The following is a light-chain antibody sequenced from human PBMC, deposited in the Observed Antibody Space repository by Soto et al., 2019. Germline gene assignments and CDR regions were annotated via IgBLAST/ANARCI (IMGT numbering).Light chain of an antibody. CDR1: QGIRND. CDR3: QQSYRTPIT. CDR2: AAS. J-gene: IGKJ5*01. V-gene: IGKV1-39*01. Sequence: IQMTQSPSSLSASVGDRVTITCRASQGIRNDVGWYQQKPGKAPNLLIYAASGLQSGVPSRFSGSGSGTDFTLTISSLQPEDFATYYCQQSYRTPITFGQGTRLEIK.